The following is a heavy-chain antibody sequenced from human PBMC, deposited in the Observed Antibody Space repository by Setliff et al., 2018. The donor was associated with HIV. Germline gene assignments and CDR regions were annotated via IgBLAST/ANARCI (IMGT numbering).Heavy chain of an antibody. V-gene: IGHV4-39*01. CDR1: GGSISSSSYY. Sequence: SETLSLTCTVSGGSISSSSYYWGWIRQPPGEGLEWVGSIYNSGSRHYNPSLNSRVTISVDTSKNQFTLTLSSVTAADTAVYYCAKSDTTMDGGTPFYMDVWGKGTTVTVSS. D-gene: IGHD3-10*01. CDR2: IYNSGSR. J-gene: IGHJ6*03. CDR3: AKSDTTMDGGTPFYMDV.